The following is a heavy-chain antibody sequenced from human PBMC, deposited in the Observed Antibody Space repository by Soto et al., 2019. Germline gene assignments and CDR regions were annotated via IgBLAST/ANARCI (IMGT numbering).Heavy chain of an antibody. CDR3: AREGGDGYNFYYYYGMDV. CDR2: INAGNGNT. Sequence: ASVKVSCKASGYTFTSYAMHWVRQAPGQRLEWMGWINAGNGNTKYSQKFQGRVTITRETSASTAYMELSSLRSEDTAVYYCAREGGDGYNFYYYYGMDVWGQGSTVTVSS. D-gene: IGHD5-12*01. V-gene: IGHV1-3*01. CDR1: GYTFTSYA. J-gene: IGHJ6*02.